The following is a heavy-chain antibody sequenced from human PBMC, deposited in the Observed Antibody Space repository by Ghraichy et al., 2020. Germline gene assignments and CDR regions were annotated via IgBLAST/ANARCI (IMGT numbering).Heavy chain of an antibody. V-gene: IGHV1-18*04. J-gene: IGHJ6*02. CDR1: GYTFTSYG. D-gene: IGHD3-3*01. Sequence: ASVKVSCKASGYTFTSYGISWVRQAPGQGLEWMGWISAYNGNTNYAQKLQGRVTMTTDTSTSTAYMELRSLRSDDTAVYYCARVGVLRFLEWLPDYYYYGMDVWGQGTTVTVSS. CDR3: ARVGVLRFLEWLPDYYYYGMDV. CDR2: ISAYNGNT.